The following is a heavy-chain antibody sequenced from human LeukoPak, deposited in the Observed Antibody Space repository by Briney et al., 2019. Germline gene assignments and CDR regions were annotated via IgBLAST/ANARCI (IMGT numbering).Heavy chain of an antibody. V-gene: IGHV4-34*01. CDR2: INHSGST. CDR1: GGSFSGYY. Sequence: PSETLSLTCAVYGGSFSGYYWSWIRQPPGKGLEWIGEINHSGSTNYNPSLKSRVTISVDTSKNQFSLKLSSVTAADTAVYYCAAYGSGTTYYYYTDVWGKGTTVTVSS. D-gene: IGHD1/OR15-1a*01. J-gene: IGHJ6*03. CDR3: AAYGSGTTYYYYTDV.